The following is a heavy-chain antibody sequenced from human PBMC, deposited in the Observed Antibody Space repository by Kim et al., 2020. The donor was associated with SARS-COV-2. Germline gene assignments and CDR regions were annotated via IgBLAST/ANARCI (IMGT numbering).Heavy chain of an antibody. D-gene: IGHD3-10*01. V-gene: IGHV3-30-3*01. J-gene: IGHJ6*03. CDR1: GFTFSSYA. CDR2: ISYDGSNK. Sequence: GGSLRLSCAASGFTFSSYAMHWVRQAPGKGLEWVAVISYDGSNKYYADSVKGRFTISRDNSKNTLYLQMNSLRAEDTAVYYCARDGVRPYYYYYMDVWGKGTTVTVSS. CDR3: ARDGVRPYYYYYMDV.